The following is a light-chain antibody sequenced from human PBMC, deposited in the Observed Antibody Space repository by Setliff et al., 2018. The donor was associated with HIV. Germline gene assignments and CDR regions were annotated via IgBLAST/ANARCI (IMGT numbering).Light chain of an antibody. J-gene: IGLJ1*01. CDR1: SSDIGGYNY. Sequence: QSALTQPASVSGSPGQSITISCTGTSSDIGGYNYVSWYQRHPGKAPKLMIYEVSNRPSGISNRFSGSKSGNTASLNISGLQAEDEADYYCSSYTSSTILVFGTGTKVTVL. CDR3: SSYTSSTILV. CDR2: EVS. V-gene: IGLV2-14*01.